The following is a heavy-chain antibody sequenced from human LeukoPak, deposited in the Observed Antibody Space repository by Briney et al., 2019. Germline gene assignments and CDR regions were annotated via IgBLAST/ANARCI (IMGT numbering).Heavy chain of an antibody. CDR3: ARESSTSPYAFDI. V-gene: IGHV4-39*07. D-gene: IGHD2-2*01. J-gene: IGHJ3*02. CDR1: GGSISSSSYY. CDR2: IYYSGST. Sequence: SETLSLTCTVSGGSISSSSYYWGWIRQPPGKGLEWIGSIYYSGSTYYNPSLKSRVTISVDTSKNQFSLKLSSVTAADTAVYYCARESSTSPYAFDIWGQGTMVTVSS.